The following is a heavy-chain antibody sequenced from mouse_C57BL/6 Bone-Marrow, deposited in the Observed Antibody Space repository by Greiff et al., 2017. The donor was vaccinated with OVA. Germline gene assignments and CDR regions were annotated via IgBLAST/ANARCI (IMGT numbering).Heavy chain of an antibody. J-gene: IGHJ3*01. CDR2: ISSGGSYT. V-gene: IGHV5-6*01. CDR3: ERQAYYCNNPAWFAD. D-gene: IGHD2-10*01. Sequence: EVKLMESGGDLVKPGGSLKLSCAASGFTFSSYGMSWVRQTPDKRLEWVATISSGGSYTYYPDSFKGRFTMSRDNASNTLYLQLSSLTSEDTARYACERQAYYCNNPAWFADWGQGTLVTVSA. CDR1: GFTFSSYG.